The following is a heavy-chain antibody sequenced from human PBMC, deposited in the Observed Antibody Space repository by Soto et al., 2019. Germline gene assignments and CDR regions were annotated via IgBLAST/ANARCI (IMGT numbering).Heavy chain of an antibody. V-gene: IGHV1-58*01. D-gene: IGHD1-20*01. CDR1: GFAFSTSA. J-gene: IGHJ4*01. CDR2: IVIGSGST. Sequence: ASVKVSCKASGFAFSTSAVQWVRQARGQRLEWIGWIVIGSGSTNYAQKFQERVTITRDMSTSTAYMELSSLRSEDTATYYCAANKNNWNNESYYWGHGTPVTVSS. CDR3: AANKNNWNNESYY.